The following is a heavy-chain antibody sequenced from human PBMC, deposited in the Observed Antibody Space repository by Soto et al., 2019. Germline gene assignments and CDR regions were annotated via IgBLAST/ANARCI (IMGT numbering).Heavy chain of an antibody. CDR3: VKQMAPYL. J-gene: IGHJ6*02. V-gene: IGHV3-23*01. CDR2: ISDRGGST. CDR1: GFTFSTYA. Sequence: GGSLRLSCAASGFTFSTYAMSWVRQAPGKGLEWVSVISDRGGSTYYADSVKGRFTISRDNSENTLYLQMNSLRAEDTAVYYCVKQMAPYLWGQGPTVTVSS.